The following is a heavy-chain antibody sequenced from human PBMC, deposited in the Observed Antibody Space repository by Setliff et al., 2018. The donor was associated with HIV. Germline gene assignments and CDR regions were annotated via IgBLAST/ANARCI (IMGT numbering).Heavy chain of an antibody. D-gene: IGHD2-21*01. J-gene: IGHJ3*02. CDR2: IKQDGSEK. CDR3: ARDHSGVIADHDAFDI. CDR1: GFTFSSYW. V-gene: IGHV3-7*01. Sequence: GGSLRLSCAASGFTFSSYWMSWVRQAPGKGLEWVANIKQDGSEKYYVDSVKGRFTISRDNAKNSLYLQMNSLRAEDTAVYYCARDHSGVIADHDAFDIWGQGTMVTV.